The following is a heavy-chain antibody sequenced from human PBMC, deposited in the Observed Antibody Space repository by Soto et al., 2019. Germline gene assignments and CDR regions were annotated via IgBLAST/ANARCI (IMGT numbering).Heavy chain of an antibody. Sequence: QVHLVQSGAEVKMGGSSMKVSCRASGSTFDTSTFTWVRQAPGQGLEWMGRIFPILDRADYAQKFQGRVSISADRYTNTVYMELSSLRFEDTAVYYCARDRGTYCGVECYSGSDSWGQGTLVTVSS. V-gene: IGHV1-69*08. D-gene: IGHD2-21*01. CDR1: GSTFDTST. J-gene: IGHJ5*01. CDR3: ARDRGTYCGVECYSGSDS. CDR2: IFPILDRA.